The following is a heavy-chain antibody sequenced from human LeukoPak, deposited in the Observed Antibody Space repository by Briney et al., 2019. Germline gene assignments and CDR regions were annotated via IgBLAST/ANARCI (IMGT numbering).Heavy chain of an antibody. D-gene: IGHD5-12*01. J-gene: IGHJ6*03. Sequence: PSETLSLTCTVSGGSINTSTYYWGWIRQPPGKGLEWIGSIYYSGTTYYNPSLKSRVTISVDTSKNQFSLKLYSVTAADTAVYYCARTGATPFLWYYYYYMDVWGKGTTVTVSS. CDR3: ARTGATPFLWYYYYYMDV. V-gene: IGHV4-39*07. CDR1: GGSINTSTYY. CDR2: IYYSGTT.